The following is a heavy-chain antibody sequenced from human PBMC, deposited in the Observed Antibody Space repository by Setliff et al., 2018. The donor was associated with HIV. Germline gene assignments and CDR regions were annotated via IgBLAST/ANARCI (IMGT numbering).Heavy chain of an antibody. CDR1: GGSFSGYY. CDR3: ARIGRRGVTTPYYFDY. J-gene: IGHJ4*02. D-gene: IGHD3-10*01. Sequence: NPSETLSLTCAVYGGSFSGYYWSWIRQPPGKGLEWIGEINHSGSTNYNPSLKSRVTISVDTSKNQFSLKLSSVTAADTAVYYCARIGRRGVTTPYYFDYWGQGTLVTVSS. CDR2: INHSGST. V-gene: IGHV4-34*01.